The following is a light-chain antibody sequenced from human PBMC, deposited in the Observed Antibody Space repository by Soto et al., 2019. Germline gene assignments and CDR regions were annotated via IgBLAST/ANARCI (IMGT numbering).Light chain of an antibody. CDR3: QHRSSWPFT. V-gene: IGKV3-11*01. J-gene: IGKJ3*01. CDR1: ETVNSY. CDR2: DVF. Sequence: EFVLTQSPATLSLSPGERATLSCRASETVNSYLAWYQQKPGQAPRLLIYDVFKRATGIPARFSGSGSGTDFTLAISSLEPDDFAVYYCQHRSSWPFTFGPGTKVEIK.